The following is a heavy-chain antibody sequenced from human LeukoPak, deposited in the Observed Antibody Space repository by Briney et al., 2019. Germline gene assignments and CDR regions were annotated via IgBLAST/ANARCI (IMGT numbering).Heavy chain of an antibody. V-gene: IGHV3-23*01. CDR2: ISGSGGST. CDR1: GFTFSSYA. Sequence: GGSLRLSCAASGFTFSSYAMSWVRQAPGKGLEWVSGISGSGGSTYYADSVKGRFTISRDNSRNTLYLQMNSPRAEDTAVYYCAKNRYYFDYWGQGTLVTVSS. J-gene: IGHJ4*02. CDR3: AKNRYYFDY. D-gene: IGHD3-16*02.